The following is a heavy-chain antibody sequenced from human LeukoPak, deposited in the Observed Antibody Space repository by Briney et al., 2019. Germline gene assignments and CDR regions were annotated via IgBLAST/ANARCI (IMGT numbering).Heavy chain of an antibody. Sequence: SETLSLTCIVSGGSISGYYWSWIRQPPGKGLEWLGYFYDSGNTNYNPSLKSRVTISVDTSKNQFSLKLSSVTAADTAVYYRARPYGGHHWYFGLWGRGTLVTVSS. D-gene: IGHD4-23*01. CDR1: GGSISGYY. CDR3: ARPYGGHHWYFGL. J-gene: IGHJ2*01. CDR2: FYDSGNT. V-gene: IGHV4-59*08.